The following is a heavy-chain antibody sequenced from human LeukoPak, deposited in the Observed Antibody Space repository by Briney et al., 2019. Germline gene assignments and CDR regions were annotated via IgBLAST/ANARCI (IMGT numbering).Heavy chain of an antibody. V-gene: IGHV3-33*01. CDR1: GFTISTYG. D-gene: IGHD4-17*01. CDR3: ARGKTTVTTGELAY. Sequence: PGRSLRLSCAASGFTISTYGLHWVRQAPGKGLEWVAVIWHDGSNKYYADSVKGRFTISRDSSKNMLYRQMNSLRAEDTAAYYCARGKTTVTTGELAYWGQGTLVTVSS. J-gene: IGHJ4*02. CDR2: IWHDGSNK.